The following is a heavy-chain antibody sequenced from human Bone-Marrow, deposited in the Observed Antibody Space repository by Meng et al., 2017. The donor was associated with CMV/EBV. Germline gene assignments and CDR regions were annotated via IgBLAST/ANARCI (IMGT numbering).Heavy chain of an antibody. CDR1: GFTFSSYE. Sequence: GGSLRLSCAASGFTFSSYEMNWVRQAPGKGLEWVSYISSSGSTIYYADSVKGRFTISRDNAKNSLYLQMNSLRAEDTAVYYCARDQRGEYYDFWIGYYWLEFDPWGQGTLVTVSS. CDR2: ISSSGSTI. D-gene: IGHD3-3*01. CDR3: ARDQRGEYYDFWIGYYWLEFDP. J-gene: IGHJ5*02. V-gene: IGHV3-48*03.